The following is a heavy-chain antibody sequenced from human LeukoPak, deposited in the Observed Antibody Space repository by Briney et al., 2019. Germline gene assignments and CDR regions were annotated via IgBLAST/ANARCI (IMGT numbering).Heavy chain of an antibody. J-gene: IGHJ6*02. V-gene: IGHV3-33*08. Sequence: PGGSLRLSCAASGFTFSSYGMHWVRQAPGEGLEWVAVIWYDGGNKYYADSVKGRFTISRDNSKNTLYLQMNSLRAEDTAVYYCARDVDRGMDVWGQGTTVTVSS. CDR2: IWYDGGNK. CDR1: GFTFSSYG. CDR3: ARDVDRGMDV.